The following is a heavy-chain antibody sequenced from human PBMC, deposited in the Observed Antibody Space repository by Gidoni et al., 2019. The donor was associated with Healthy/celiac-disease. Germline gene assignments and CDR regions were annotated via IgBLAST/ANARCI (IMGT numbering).Heavy chain of an antibody. CDR3: ARTGYSSGWYPFGFDY. D-gene: IGHD6-19*01. V-gene: IGHV4-39*01. CDR2: IYYSRST. CDR1: GGSISSSSYY. J-gene: IGHJ4*02. Sequence: QLQLQESGPGLVKPSETLSLTCTVSGGSISSSSYYWGWIRSPPGKGLEWFGSIYYSRSTYYNPSLKSRVTISVDTSKNQCSLKLSSVTAADTAVYYCARTGYSSGWYPFGFDYWGQGTLVTVSS.